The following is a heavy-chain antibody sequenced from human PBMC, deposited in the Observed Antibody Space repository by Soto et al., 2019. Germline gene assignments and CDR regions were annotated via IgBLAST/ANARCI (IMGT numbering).Heavy chain of an antibody. CDR1: GYTFTSYA. CDR3: ARLDITLFGVPPA. Sequence: ASVKVSCKASGYTFTSYAMHWVRQAPGQRLEWMGWINAGNGNTKYSQKFQGRVTITRDTSASTAYMELSSLRSEDTAVYYCARLDITLFGVPPAWGQGTLVTVSS. J-gene: IGHJ5*02. D-gene: IGHD3-3*01. CDR2: INAGNGNT. V-gene: IGHV1-3*01.